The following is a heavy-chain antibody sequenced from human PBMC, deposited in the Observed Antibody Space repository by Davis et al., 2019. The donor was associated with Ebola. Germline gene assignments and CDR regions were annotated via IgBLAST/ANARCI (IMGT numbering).Heavy chain of an antibody. CDR1: GGSISSYY. V-gene: IGHV4-59*12. J-gene: IGHJ6*02. CDR3: VGAYYYYGMDV. Sequence: GSLRLSCTVSGGSISSYYWSWIRQPPGKGLEWIGYIYYSGSTNYNPSLKSRVTISVDTSKNQFSLKLSSVTAADTAVYYCVGAYYYYGMDVWGQGTTVTVSS. CDR2: IYYSGST. D-gene: IGHD1-26*01.